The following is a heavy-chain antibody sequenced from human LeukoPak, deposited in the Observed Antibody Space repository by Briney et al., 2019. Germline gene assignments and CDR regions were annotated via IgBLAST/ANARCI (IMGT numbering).Heavy chain of an antibody. D-gene: IGHD2-2*01. V-gene: IGHV3-23*01. Sequence: PGGSLRLSCAASGFTFSSYAMSWVRKAPGKGLEWVSAISGSGGSTYYADSVKGRFTISRDNSKNTLYLQMSSLRAEDTAFYYCAKDRSVVVPTAADYWGQGTVVTVSS. CDR2: ISGSGGST. J-gene: IGHJ4*02. CDR3: AKDRSVVVPTAADY. CDR1: GFTFSSYA.